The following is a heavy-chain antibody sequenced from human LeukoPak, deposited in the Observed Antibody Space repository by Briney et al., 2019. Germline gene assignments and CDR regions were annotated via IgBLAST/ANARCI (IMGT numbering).Heavy chain of an antibody. CDR2: IKSETDGGTA. Sequence: GGSLRLSCAASGFTFSNAWMNWVRQAAGKGLEWIGRIKSETDGGTAHYAAPVQGRFTISRDDSKNTLYLQMNSLKTEDTAVYYCARDPTPFTQYYYRSGYYADQWGQGTLVTVSS. D-gene: IGHD3-22*01. CDR1: GFTFSNAW. V-gene: IGHV3-15*01. CDR3: ARDPTPFTQYYYRSGYYADQ. J-gene: IGHJ5*02.